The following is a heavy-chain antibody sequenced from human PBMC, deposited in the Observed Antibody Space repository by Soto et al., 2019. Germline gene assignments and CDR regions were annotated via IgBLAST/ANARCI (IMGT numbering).Heavy chain of an antibody. Sequence: GGSLRLSCEASGFTFSGHAFHWVRQAPGKGLERVSVISSDGSIKYYADSVKGRFTISRDNSKSTLYLQMNSLRPEDTAVYYCARDDSGSGSPYYFDDWGQGALVTVSS. CDR3: ARDDSGSGSPYYFDD. CDR1: GFTFSGHA. CDR2: ISSDGSIK. D-gene: IGHD3-10*01. J-gene: IGHJ4*02. V-gene: IGHV3-30-3*01.